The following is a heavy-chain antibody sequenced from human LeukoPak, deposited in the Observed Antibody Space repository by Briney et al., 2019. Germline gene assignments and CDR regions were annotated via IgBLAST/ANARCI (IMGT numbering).Heavy chain of an antibody. Sequence: GGSLRLSCAASGFTFDDYGMSWVRQAPGKGLEWASGINWNGGSTGYADSVKGRFTISRDNAKNSLYLQMNSLRAEDTALYYCARTPLLTYYYDSSGYYSFDYWGQGTLATVSS. CDR3: ARTPLLTYYYDSSGYYSFDY. D-gene: IGHD3-22*01. V-gene: IGHV3-20*04. CDR1: GFTFDDYG. CDR2: INWNGGST. J-gene: IGHJ4*02.